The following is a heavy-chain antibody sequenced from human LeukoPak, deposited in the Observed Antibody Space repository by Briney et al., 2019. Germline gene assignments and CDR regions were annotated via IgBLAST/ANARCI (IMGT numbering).Heavy chain of an antibody. V-gene: IGHV5-51*01. Sequence: GESLKISCKGSGYSFTSYWIGWVRQMPGKGLEWMGIIYPGDSDTRYSPSFQGQVTISADKSISTAYLQWSSLKASDTAMYYCARSPVLRYFDWLSPFDYWGQGTLVTVSP. CDR2: IYPGDSDT. D-gene: IGHD3-9*01. CDR1: GYSFTSYW. J-gene: IGHJ4*02. CDR3: ARSPVLRYFDWLSPFDY.